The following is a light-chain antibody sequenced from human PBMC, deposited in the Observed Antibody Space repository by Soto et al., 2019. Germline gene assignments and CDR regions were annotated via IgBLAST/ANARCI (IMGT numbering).Light chain of an antibody. Sequence: ENVLTQSPATLSLSPGERASLSCTASQSVSSYLAWYQQRPGQAPRLLIYDASKRATGIPARFSGSGSGTDFTLTVSSLEPEDFAVYYCQQRFNWPRTFGQGTKVEMK. CDR1: QSVSSY. CDR2: DAS. CDR3: QQRFNWPRT. J-gene: IGKJ1*01. V-gene: IGKV3-11*01.